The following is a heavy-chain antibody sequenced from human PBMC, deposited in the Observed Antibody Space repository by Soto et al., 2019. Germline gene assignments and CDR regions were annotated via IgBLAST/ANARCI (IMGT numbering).Heavy chain of an antibody. Sequence: QLQLQESGPGLVKPSETLSLTCTVSGGSMSSSSYYWGWIRHPPGKGLAWIGSIYYSGRTYYNPSLKSRVTISVDTSKKQFSLKLSSVIAADTAVYYCARRGTCSGSASCGMDVWGQGTTVTVSS. V-gene: IGHV4-39*01. J-gene: IGHJ6*02. CDR1: GGSMSSSSYY. D-gene: IGHD3-10*02. CDR2: IYYSGRT. CDR3: ARRGTCSGSASCGMDV.